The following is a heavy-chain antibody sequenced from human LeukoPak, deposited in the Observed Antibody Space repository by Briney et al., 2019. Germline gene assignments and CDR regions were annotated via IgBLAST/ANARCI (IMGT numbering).Heavy chain of an antibody. CDR1: GYSFTSYW. J-gene: IGHJ4*02. D-gene: IGHD2-15*01. CDR2: IYPGDSDT. CDR3: ARVRHCSGGSCPKWVDY. Sequence: GESLKISCKGSGYSFTSYWIAWVRQMPGKGLEWMGIIYPGDSDTTYSPSFQGQVTISADKSISTAYLQWSSLKASGTAMYYCARVRHCSGGSCPKWVDYWGQGTLVTVSS. V-gene: IGHV5-51*01.